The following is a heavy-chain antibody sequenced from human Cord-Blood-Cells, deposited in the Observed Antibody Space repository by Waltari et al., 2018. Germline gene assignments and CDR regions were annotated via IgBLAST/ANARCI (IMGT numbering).Heavy chain of an antibody. CDR3: ATAPYYGSGSYGFGYFDL. CDR1: GYTLTELS. V-gene: IGHV1-24*01. J-gene: IGHJ2*01. Sequence: QVQLVQSGAEVNKPGASVKVSCTVSGYTLTELSMHWVRPAHGKGLEGMGGFDPEDGETIYAQKFQGRVTMTEDTSTDTAYMELSSLRSEDTAVYYCATAPYYGSGSYGFGYFDLWGRGTLVTVSS. D-gene: IGHD3-10*01. CDR2: FDPEDGET.